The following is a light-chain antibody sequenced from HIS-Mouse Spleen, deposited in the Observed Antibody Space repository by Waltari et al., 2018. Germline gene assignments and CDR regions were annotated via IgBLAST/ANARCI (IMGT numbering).Light chain of an antibody. V-gene: IGKV1-9*01. CDR3: QQLNSYPPT. Sequence: DSQLTQSPSFLSASVGDRVTITCGASQGISSYLAWYQQKPGKAPKLLIYATSTLQSGVPSRFSGSGSGTEFTLTISSLQPEDFATYYCQQLNSYPPTFGQGTKVEIK. J-gene: IGKJ1*01. CDR2: ATS. CDR1: QGISSY.